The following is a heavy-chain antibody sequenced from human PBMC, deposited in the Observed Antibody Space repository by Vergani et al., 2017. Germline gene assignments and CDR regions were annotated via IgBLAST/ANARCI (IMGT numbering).Heavy chain of an antibody. V-gene: IGHV3-23*01. CDR2: ISIGGGAV. Sequence: EGQLLESGGGLVQLGGSRRLSCAGAGFTFDPYTMAYVRQAPGKGLEWVATISIGGGAVFYADSVKGRFTISRDNSKNTLFLQMNSLKDEDTAVYYCTTAWGLYYLHGEYFQYWGQGTLVSVSS. D-gene: IGHD3-10*01. J-gene: IGHJ1*01. CDR1: GFTFDPYT. CDR3: TTAWGLYYLHGEYFQY.